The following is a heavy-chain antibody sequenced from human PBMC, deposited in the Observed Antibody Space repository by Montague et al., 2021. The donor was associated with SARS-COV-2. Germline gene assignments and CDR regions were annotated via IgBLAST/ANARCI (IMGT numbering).Heavy chain of an antibody. Sequence: PALVKPTQTLTLTCTFSGFSLSTNGMCVSWVRQSPGKALEWLALIDWDDDKYYSTSLKTRLTISKDASKNQVVLTTTNMDPVDTATYYCARIRDYDILTGSYSGFDYWGQGTLVTVSS. J-gene: IGHJ4*02. CDR2: IDWDDDK. D-gene: IGHD3-9*01. V-gene: IGHV2-70*20. CDR3: ARIRDYDILTGSYSGFDY. CDR1: GFSLSTNGMC.